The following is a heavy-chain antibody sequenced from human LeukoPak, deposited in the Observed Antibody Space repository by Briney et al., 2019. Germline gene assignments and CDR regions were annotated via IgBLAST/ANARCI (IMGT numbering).Heavy chain of an antibody. Sequence: SETLSLTCTVSGGSISSSSYYWGWIRQPPGKGLEWIGSIYYSGSTYYNPSLQSRVTISVDRSKNQFSLKLSSVTAADTAVYYCARTTVTTYYYYYYMDVWGKGTAVTIS. CDR3: ARTTVTTYYYYYYMDV. CDR2: IYYSGST. V-gene: IGHV4-39*01. CDR1: GGSISSSSYY. J-gene: IGHJ6*03. D-gene: IGHD4-17*01.